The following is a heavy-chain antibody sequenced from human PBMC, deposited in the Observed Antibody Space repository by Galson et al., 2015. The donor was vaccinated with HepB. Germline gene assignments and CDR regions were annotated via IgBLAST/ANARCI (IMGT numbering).Heavy chain of an antibody. D-gene: IGHD3-16*01. CDR3: ARGSWGGGV. CDR2: VYYSGTT. Sequence: LSLTCTVSGGSITDYYGSWIRQPPGKVLEWIGYVYYSGTTNYSPSLMNRATISVDTSRNQFSLSLESVTAADTAVYYCARGSWGGGVWGQGIMVTVSS. V-gene: IGHV4-59*01. J-gene: IGHJ4*02. CDR1: GGSITDYY.